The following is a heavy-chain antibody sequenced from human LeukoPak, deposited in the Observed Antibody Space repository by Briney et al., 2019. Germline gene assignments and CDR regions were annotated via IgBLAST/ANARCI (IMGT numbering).Heavy chain of an antibody. CDR3: ARKKGSSWPDAFDM. Sequence: GEPLNTSCKGSGYTFTSYWIGWVRQMPGKDLDWMGIIYPGDSDTRYRPSFQGQVTISANKSISTAYPQWSSLKASDTAMYYCARKKGSSWPDAFDMWGQGTMVAVSS. CDR2: IYPGDSDT. CDR1: GYTFTSYW. V-gene: IGHV5-51*01. D-gene: IGHD6-13*01. J-gene: IGHJ3*02.